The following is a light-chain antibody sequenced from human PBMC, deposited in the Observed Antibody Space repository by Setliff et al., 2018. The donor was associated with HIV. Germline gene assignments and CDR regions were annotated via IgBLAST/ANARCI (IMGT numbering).Light chain of an antibody. CDR3: NSYTSSSTV. CDR1: SSDIDSYNR. Sequence: QSALTQPPSVSGSPGQSVTISCTGTSSDIDSYNRVSWYHQPPGATPKLIIYEVSNRPSGVPDRFSGSKSGNTASLTISGLQAEDEADYYCNSYTSSSTVFGGGTKVTVL. V-gene: IGLV2-18*02. CDR2: EVS. J-gene: IGLJ2*01.